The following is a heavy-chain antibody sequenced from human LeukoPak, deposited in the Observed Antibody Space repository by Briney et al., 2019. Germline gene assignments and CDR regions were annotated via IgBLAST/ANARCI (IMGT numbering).Heavy chain of an antibody. V-gene: IGHV4-59*11. Sequence: SETLFLTCTVSGGSISSHYWSWIRQPPGKGLEWIGYIYYSGSTNYNPSLKSRVTISVDTSKNQFSLKLSSVTAADTAVYYCARGGYAEESFDYWGQGTLVTVSS. J-gene: IGHJ4*02. CDR3: ARGGYAEESFDY. CDR1: GGSISSHY. CDR2: IYYSGST. D-gene: IGHD5-18*01.